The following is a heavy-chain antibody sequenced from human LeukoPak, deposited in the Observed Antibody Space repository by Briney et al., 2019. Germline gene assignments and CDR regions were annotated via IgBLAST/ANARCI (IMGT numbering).Heavy chain of an antibody. V-gene: IGHV1-46*01. D-gene: IGHD3-22*01. CDR1: GYTFTSYY. J-gene: IGHJ4*02. CDR3: ASRGSDSSGYYPFDY. Sequence: ASVKVSCKASGYTFTSYYMHWVRQAPGQGLEWMGIINPSGGSTSYAQKFQGRVTMTRDTSTSTVYMELSSLRSEDTAVYYCASRGSDSSGYYPFDYWGQGTLVTVSS. CDR2: INPSGGST.